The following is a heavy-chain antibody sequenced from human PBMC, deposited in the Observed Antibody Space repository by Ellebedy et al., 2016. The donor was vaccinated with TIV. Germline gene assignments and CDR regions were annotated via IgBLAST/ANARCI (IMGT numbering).Heavy chain of an antibody. CDR3: AKDRLTGSGNSDAFDI. CDR1: AFTISDYY. D-gene: IGHD1-26*01. CDR2: ISIRGSYT. J-gene: IGHJ3*02. Sequence: GGSLRLSXAVSAFTISDYYFSLTPYAPGTSLESLSLISIRGSYTTYADSVKGRFTISRDNAKNSLYLQMHSPRSEDTAVYFCAKDRLTGSGNSDAFDIWGQGTMVIVSS. V-gene: IGHV3-11*06.